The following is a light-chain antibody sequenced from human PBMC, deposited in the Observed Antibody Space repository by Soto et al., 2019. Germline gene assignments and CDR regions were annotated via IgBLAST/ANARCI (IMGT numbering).Light chain of an antibody. CDR3: QQSYSTPPALT. CDR2: AAS. Sequence: DIQMTQSPSSLSASVGDRVTITCRASQSISSYLNWYQQKPGKAPKLLIYAASSLQSGVPSRFSGSGSGTDFTLTISSLQPEDFATYYCQQSYSTPPALTFGRGTKVDIK. V-gene: IGKV1-39*01. J-gene: IGKJ4*01. CDR1: QSISSY.